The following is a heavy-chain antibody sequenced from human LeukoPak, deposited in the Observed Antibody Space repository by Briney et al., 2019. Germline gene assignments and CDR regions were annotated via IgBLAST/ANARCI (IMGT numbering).Heavy chain of an antibody. J-gene: IGHJ4*02. CDR1: GYTFTRYY. D-gene: IGHD3-16*01. CDR3: AREESGGLFDY. V-gene: IGHV1-46*01. Sequence: VSVKVSCKASGYTFTRYYIHWVRQAPGQGLEWMGKMNPSGGTTTYAQKFQGRVTVTRDTPTSTVYMEMSSLRPEDTAVYYCAREESGGLFDYWGQGTLLTVSS. CDR2: MNPSGGTT.